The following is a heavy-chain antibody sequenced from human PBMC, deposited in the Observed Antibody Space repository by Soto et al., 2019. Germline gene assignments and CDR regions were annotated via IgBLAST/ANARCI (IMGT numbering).Heavy chain of an antibody. CDR2: IYYSGST. CDR3: ATDLGIAVAGNWFVP. D-gene: IGHD6-19*01. Sequence: SETLSLTCTVSGGSISSGDYYWSWIRQPPGKGLEWIGYIYYSGSTYYNPSLKSRVTISVDTSKNQFSLKLSSVTASDTAVYYCATDLGIAVAGNWFVPWGQGTLVTVSS. V-gene: IGHV4-30-4*01. J-gene: IGHJ5*02. CDR1: GGSISSGDYY.